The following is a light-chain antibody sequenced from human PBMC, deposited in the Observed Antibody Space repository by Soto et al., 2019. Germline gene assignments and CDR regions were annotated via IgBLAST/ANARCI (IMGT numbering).Light chain of an antibody. Sequence: QLAHSRSGPAASVGGGVTITCGAWQGVTSWLAWYQQKPGKAPNLLIYAASRLQSGVPSWFSGGGSGTYFTPTISSRQSEDYAVFYCQEYTNWPLLTFGQGTRLEI. CDR1: QGVTSW. CDR2: AAS. J-gene: IGKJ5*01. CDR3: QEYTNWPLLT. V-gene: IGKV1-12*01.